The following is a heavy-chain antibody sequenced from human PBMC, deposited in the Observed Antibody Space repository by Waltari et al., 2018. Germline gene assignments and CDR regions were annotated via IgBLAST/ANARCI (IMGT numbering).Heavy chain of an antibody. CDR2: IKTSAENYAT. D-gene: IGHD4-17*01. J-gene: IGHJ5*02. Sequence: EVQLVESGGGLVQPGGSLRLSCAASGFSLRGSDIHWVRQAAGKGLEWIGRIKTSAENYATAYAASVKGRVTISRDDSKSTAFLQMSSLRIEDTGVYYCFRRVVSDSWVTRAWGQGTLVTVSS. V-gene: IGHV3-73*01. CDR3: FRRVVSDSWVTRA. CDR1: GFSLRGSD.